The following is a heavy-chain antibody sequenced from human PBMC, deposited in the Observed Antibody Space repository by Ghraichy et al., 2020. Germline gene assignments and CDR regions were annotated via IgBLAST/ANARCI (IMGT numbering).Heavy chain of an antibody. Sequence: APVKVSCKASGYTFTGYYMHWVRQAPGQGLEWMGWINPNSGGTNYAQKFQGRVTMTRDTSISPAYMELSRLRSDDTAVYYCARSSLRGYSYGLDYYYGMDVWGQGTTVTVSS. J-gene: IGHJ6*02. CDR2: INPNSGGT. D-gene: IGHD5-18*01. V-gene: IGHV1-2*02. CDR3: ARSSLRGYSYGLDYYYGMDV. CDR1: GYTFTGYY.